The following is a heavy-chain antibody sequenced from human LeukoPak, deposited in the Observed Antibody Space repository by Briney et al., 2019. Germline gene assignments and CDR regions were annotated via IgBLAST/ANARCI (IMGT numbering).Heavy chain of an antibody. D-gene: IGHD5-18*01. CDR2: IKQDGSEK. J-gene: IGHJ4*02. CDR3: ARGDVRYSYGSFDY. V-gene: IGHV3-7*01. CDR1: GFTFSSYW. Sequence: GGSLRLSCAASGFTFSSYWMSWVRQAPGKGLEWVANIKQDGSEKYYVDSVKGRFTISRDNAKNSLYLQMNSLRAEDTAVYYCARGDVRYSYGSFDYWGQGTLVTVSS.